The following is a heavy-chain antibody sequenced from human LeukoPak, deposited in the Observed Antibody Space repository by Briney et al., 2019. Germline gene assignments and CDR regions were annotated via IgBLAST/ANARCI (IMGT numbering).Heavy chain of an antibody. J-gene: IGHJ6*03. CDR1: GFTSSDYY. CDR3: ARVPRSYYYYYYMDV. Sequence: GGSLRLSCAASGFTSSDYYMSWIRQAPGKGLEWVSYISSSGSTIYYADSVKGRFTISRDNAKNSLYLQMNSLRAEDTAVYYCARVPRSYYYYYYMDVWGKGTTVTVSS. V-gene: IGHV3-11*01. CDR2: ISSSGSTI.